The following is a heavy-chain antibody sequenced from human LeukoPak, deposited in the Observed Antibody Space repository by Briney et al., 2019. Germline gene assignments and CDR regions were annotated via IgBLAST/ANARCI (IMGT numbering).Heavy chain of an antibody. CDR3: ARVAEGYAGY. Sequence: SSETLSHTCAVYGGSFSGYYWSWIRQPPGKGLEWIGEINHSGSTNYNPSLKSRVTISVDTSKNQFSLKLSSVTAADTAVYYCARVAEGYAGYWGQGTLVTVSS. CDR2: INHSGST. V-gene: IGHV4-34*01. J-gene: IGHJ4*02. CDR1: GGSFSGYY. D-gene: IGHD1-1*01.